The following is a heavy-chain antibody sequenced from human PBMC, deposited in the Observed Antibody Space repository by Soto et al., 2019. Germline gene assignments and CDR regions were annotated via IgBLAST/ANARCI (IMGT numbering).Heavy chain of an antibody. CDR3: AREVQVHTPAFVY. V-gene: IGHV1-69*19. D-gene: IGHD3-10*01. Sequence: QVQLVQSGAEMKKPGSSMKVSCQSSGGTFNTYAMNGVRQAPGQGPEWMGDISPMFGAANYAPKFQGRVTITADESTGTSYMQLSSLTSEDTALYFCAREVQVHTPAFVYWGQGTLVTVSS. J-gene: IGHJ4*02. CDR2: ISPMFGAA. CDR1: GGTFNTYA.